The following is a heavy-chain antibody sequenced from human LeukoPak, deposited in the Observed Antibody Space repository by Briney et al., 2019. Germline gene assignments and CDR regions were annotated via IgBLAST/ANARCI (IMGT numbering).Heavy chain of an antibody. CDR1: GGSISSYY. D-gene: IGHD2-15*01. Sequence: SETLSLTCTVSGGSISSYYWSWIRQPAGKGLEWIGRIYTSGSTNYNPSLKSRVTISVDTSKNQFSLKLSSVTAADTAVYYCASSKPGYCSGGSCYPDYWGQGTLVTVSS. J-gene: IGHJ4*02. V-gene: IGHV4-4*07. CDR3: ASSKPGYCSGGSCYPDY. CDR2: IYTSGST.